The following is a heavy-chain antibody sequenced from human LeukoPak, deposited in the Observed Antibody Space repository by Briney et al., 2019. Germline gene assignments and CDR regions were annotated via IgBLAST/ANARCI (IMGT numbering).Heavy chain of an antibody. CDR3: ARARVRYAFDI. Sequence: GGSLRLSCAASGFTFSSCWMSWFRQAPGKGLEWVANIKQDGSEKYYVDSVKGRFTISRDNAKNSLYLQMNSLRAEDTAVYYCARARVRYAFDIWGQGTMVTVSS. J-gene: IGHJ3*02. CDR1: GFTFSSCW. D-gene: IGHD3-10*01. CDR2: IKQDGSEK. V-gene: IGHV3-7*01.